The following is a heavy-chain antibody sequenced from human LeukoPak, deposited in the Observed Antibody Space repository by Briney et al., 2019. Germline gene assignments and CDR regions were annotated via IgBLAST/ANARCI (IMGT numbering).Heavy chain of an antibody. J-gene: IGHJ5*02. D-gene: IGHD2-15*01. CDR1: GCTFTGYY. CDR2: INPNSGGT. V-gene: IGHV1-2*06. CDR3: ARRSNCSGGSCLNWFDP. Sequence: ASVKVSCKASGCTFTGYYMHWVRQAPGQGLEWMGRINPNSGGTNYAQKFQGRVTMTRDTSISTAYMELSRLRSDDTAVYYCARRSNCSGGSCLNWFDPWGQGTLVTVSS.